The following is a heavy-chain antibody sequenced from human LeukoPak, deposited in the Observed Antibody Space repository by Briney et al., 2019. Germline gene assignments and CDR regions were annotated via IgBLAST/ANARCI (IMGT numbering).Heavy chain of an antibody. CDR3: ARVYYDSSGLQFVDY. V-gene: IGHV4-61*09. J-gene: IGHJ4*02. CDR2: IYTSGST. CDR1: GGSISSGSYF. Sequence: SETLSLTCTVSGGSISSGSYFWNWIRQPAGKGLEWIGHIYTSGSTTYNSSLKSRVIISVDTSKNHFSLKLSSVTAADTAVYYCARVYYDSSGLQFVDYWGQGTLVTVSS. D-gene: IGHD3-22*01.